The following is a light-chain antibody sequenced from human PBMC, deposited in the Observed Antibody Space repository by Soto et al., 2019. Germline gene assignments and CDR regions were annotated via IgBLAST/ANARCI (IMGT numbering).Light chain of an antibody. CDR2: DVS. Sequence: DIQMTQSPSTLSASVGDRVTITCRASQSVSSWLAWYQQKPGKAPKLLIYDVSSLESGVPSRFSGSGSGTEFSLTISRLQPDDFATYYCQQSNSYPNTFGQGTKLEIK. CDR3: QQSNSYPNT. V-gene: IGKV1-5*01. J-gene: IGKJ2*01. CDR1: QSVSSW.